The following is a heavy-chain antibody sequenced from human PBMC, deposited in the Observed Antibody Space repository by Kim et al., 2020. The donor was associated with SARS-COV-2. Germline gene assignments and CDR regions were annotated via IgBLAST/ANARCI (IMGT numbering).Heavy chain of an antibody. CDR3: TRGYTYRDY. Sequence: GGSLRLSCAASGFIFSNSWMHWVRQAPGKGLVWVSRINADRTKTNYADSVKGRFTISRDNAKNTLYLQMNSLRDEDTAVYYCTRGYTYRDYWGQGTLFTVPA. V-gene: IGHV3-74*01. CDR2: INADRTKT. CDR1: GFIFSNSW. D-gene: IGHD5-18*01. J-gene: IGHJ4*02.